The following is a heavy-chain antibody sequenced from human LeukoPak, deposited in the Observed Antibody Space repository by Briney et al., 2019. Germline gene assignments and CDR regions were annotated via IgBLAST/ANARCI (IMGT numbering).Heavy chain of an antibody. Sequence: GGSLRLSCAASGFTFSSYAMNWVRQAPGKGLGWVSVISTSGGSTYYADSVKGRFTVSRDNSKNTLYLQMNSLRAEDTAVYYCAKDQVLSMPHNWFDPWGQGTLVTVSS. CDR3: AKDQVLSMPHNWFDP. J-gene: IGHJ5*02. CDR2: ISTSGGST. CDR1: GFTFSSYA. V-gene: IGHV3-23*01. D-gene: IGHD2/OR15-2a*01.